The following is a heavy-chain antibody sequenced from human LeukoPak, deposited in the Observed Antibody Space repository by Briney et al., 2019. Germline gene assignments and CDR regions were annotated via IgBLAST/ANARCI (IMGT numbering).Heavy chain of an antibody. J-gene: IGHJ3*02. CDR2: MNPNSGNT. Sequence: ASVKISCKASGYTFTSYDINWVRQATGQGLEWMGRMNPNSGNTGYAQKFQGRVTMARNTSISTAYMELSSLRSEDTAVYYCARGNYDFWSGYSLGDAFDIWGQGTMVTVSS. D-gene: IGHD3-3*01. CDR3: ARGNYDFWSGYSLGDAFDI. CDR1: GYTFTSYD. V-gene: IGHV1-8*01.